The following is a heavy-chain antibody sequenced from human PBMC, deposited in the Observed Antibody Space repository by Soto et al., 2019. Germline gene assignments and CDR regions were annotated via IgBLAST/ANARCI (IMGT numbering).Heavy chain of an antibody. CDR2: IYYSGST. J-gene: IGHJ4*02. D-gene: IGHD3-22*01. CDR3: ASQDYDKSVYYFDY. Sequence: SETLSLTCAVSGASISSYYWSWIRQPPGKGLEWIGYIYYSGSTNYNPSLKSRVTMSLDTSKNQFSLTLSSVTAADTAIYYCASQDYDKSVYYFDYWGRGTLVTVSS. V-gene: IGHV4-59*12. CDR1: GASISSYY.